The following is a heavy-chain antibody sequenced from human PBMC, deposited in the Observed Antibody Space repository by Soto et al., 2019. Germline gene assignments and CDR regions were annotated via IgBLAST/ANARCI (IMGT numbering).Heavy chain of an antibody. V-gene: IGHV4-39*01. Sequence: SETLSLTCIVSGESISSSSYYWGWIRQPLGKGLEWIGSIYYSGRTYYNPSFKSRVTISIDTSKNQFSLKLSSVTATDTAVYYCARQRTTVVTQAYFDHWGQGALVTVSS. D-gene: IGHD2-21*02. CDR3: ARQRTTVVTQAYFDH. CDR1: GESISSSSYY. J-gene: IGHJ4*02. CDR2: IYYSGRT.